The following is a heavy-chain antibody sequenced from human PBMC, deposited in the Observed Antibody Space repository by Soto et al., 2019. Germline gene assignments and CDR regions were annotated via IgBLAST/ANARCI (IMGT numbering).Heavy chain of an antibody. Sequence: EVQLVESGGGLVQPGGSLRLSCAASGFTFSSYWMSWVRQAPGKGLAWVANIKQDGSEKYYVDSVKGRFTISRDNAKNSLYLQMNSLRAEDTAVYYCARVNVDIVATTYDYYYYYMDVWVKGTTVTVSS. CDR1: GFTFSSYW. J-gene: IGHJ6*03. CDR3: ARVNVDIVATTYDYYYYYMDV. D-gene: IGHD5-12*01. V-gene: IGHV3-7*01. CDR2: IKQDGSEK.